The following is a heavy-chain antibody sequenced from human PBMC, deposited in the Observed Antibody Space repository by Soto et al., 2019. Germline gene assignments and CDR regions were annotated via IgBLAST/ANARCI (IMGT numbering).Heavy chain of an antibody. CDR1: GYTFTSFD. J-gene: IGHJ4*02. Sequence: GASVKVSCNASGYTFTSFDINWVRQATGQVLECMVWMNRNSGGTGYXXKVQGRVXXTGNTAISIAXVKLSXGASEETAVYYCAQFPARRFDYWAQVTLVTISS. CDR2: MNRNSGGT. V-gene: IGHV1-8*01. CDR3: AQFPARRFDY.